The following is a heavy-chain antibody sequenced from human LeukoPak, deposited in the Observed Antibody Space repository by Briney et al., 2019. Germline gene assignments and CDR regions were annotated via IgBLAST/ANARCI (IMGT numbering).Heavy chain of an antibody. V-gene: IGHV1-69*06. CDR2: IIPIFGTA. Sequence: ASVKVSCKASGGAFSSYAISWVRQAPGQGLEWMGGIIPIFGTANYAQKSQGRVTITADKSTSTAYMELSSLRSEDTAVYYCARGPYYYDSSGYGAFDIWGQGTMVTVSS. CDR3: ARGPYYYDSSGYGAFDI. J-gene: IGHJ3*02. D-gene: IGHD3-22*01. CDR1: GGAFSSYA.